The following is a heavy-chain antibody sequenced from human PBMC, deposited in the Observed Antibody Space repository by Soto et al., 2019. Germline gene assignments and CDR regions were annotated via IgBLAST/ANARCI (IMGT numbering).Heavy chain of an antibody. J-gene: IGHJ3*02. Sequence: ASVKVSCKASGYTFTGYYMHWVRQAPGQGLEWMGWINPNSGGTNYAQKFQGRVTMTRDTSISTAYMELSRLRSDDTAVYYCAREGTGDGYTYGGAFDIWGQGTMVTVSS. CDR1: GYTFTGYY. CDR2: INPNSGGT. D-gene: IGHD5-12*01. CDR3: AREGTGDGYTYGGAFDI. V-gene: IGHV1-2*02.